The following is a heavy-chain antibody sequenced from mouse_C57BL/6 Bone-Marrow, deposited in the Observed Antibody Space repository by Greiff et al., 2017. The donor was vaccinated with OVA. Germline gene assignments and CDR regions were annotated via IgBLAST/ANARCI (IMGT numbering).Heavy chain of an antibody. D-gene: IGHD2-4*01. J-gene: IGHJ1*03. CDR2: IDPSDSYT. Sequence: QVHVKQPGAELVKPGASVKLSCKASGYTFTSYWMQWVKQRPGQGLEWIGEIDPSDSYTNYNQKFKGKATLTVDTSSSTAYMQLSSLTSEDSAVYYCARDYDYDGTYWYFDVWGTGTTVTVSS. CDR3: ARDYDYDGTYWYFDV. CDR1: GYTFTSYW. V-gene: IGHV1-50*01.